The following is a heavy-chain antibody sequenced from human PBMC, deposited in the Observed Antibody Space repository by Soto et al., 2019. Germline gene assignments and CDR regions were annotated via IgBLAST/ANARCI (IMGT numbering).Heavy chain of an antibody. CDR3: AREDSSGYYYNWFDP. CDR1: GGSVSSGSYY. CDR2: IYYSGST. D-gene: IGHD3-22*01. J-gene: IGHJ5*02. Sequence: PSETLSLTCTVSGGSVSSGSYYWSWIRQPPGKGLEWIGYIYYSGSTNYNPSLKSRVTISVDTSKNQFSLKLSSVTAADTAVYYCAREDSSGYYYNWFDPWGQRTLVTVSS. V-gene: IGHV4-61*01.